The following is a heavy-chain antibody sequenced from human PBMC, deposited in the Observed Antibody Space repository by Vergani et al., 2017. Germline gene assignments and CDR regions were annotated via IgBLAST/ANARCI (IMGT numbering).Heavy chain of an antibody. CDR1: GYTFTSYD. D-gene: IGHD3-10*01. V-gene: IGHV1-8*02. CDR3: ATVPTMVRGPHGVNWFDP. CDR2: MNPNSGNT. Sequence: QVQLVQSGAEVKKPGASVKVSCKASGYTFTSYDINWVRQATGQGLEWMGWMNPNSGNTGYAQKFQGRVTMTRNTSISTAYMELSSLRSEDTAVYYCATVPTMVRGPHGVNWFDPWGQGTLVTVSS. J-gene: IGHJ5*02.